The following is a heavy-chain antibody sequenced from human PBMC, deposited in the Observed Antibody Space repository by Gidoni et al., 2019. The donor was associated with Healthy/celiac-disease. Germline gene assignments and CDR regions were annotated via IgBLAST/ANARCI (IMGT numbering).Heavy chain of an antibody. Sequence: EVQLVESGGGLVQPGVSLRLSCAASGFTFSRYRMNWVRQAPGKGLEWVSDISSSSSTIYYADSVKGRFTISRDNAKNSLYLQMNSLRDEDTAVYYCATLPYYYDSSGDNAFDIWGQGTMVTVSS. CDR3: ATLPYYYDSSGDNAFDI. V-gene: IGHV3-48*02. J-gene: IGHJ3*02. D-gene: IGHD3-22*01. CDR2: ISSSSSTI. CDR1: GFTFSRYR.